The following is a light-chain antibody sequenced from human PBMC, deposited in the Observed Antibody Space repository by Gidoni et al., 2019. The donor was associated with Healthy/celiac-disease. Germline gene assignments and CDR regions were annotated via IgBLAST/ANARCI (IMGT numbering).Light chain of an antibody. J-gene: IGKJ4*01. CDR3: QQSYSTPRT. V-gene: IGKV1-39*01. CDR1: QSISSY. CDR2: AAS. Sequence: IQMTQSPTSLSASVGDRVTITGRASQSISSYLNWYPQKPGKAPKPLIYAASSLQSGVPSRFSGRGSGTDVTLTISSLQPEDVATYYCQQSYSTPRTVGGGTKVEIK.